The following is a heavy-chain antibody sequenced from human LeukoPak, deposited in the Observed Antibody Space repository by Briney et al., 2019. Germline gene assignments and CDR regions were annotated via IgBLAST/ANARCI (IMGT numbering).Heavy chain of an antibody. D-gene: IGHD2-2*01. CDR2: MSYDGGHI. V-gene: IGHV3-30*18. CDR3: AKGCSSTSCAIEFDS. CDR1: GFNFKNYG. Sequence: GGSLRLSCGGSGFNFKNYGIHWVRQAPGRGLEWVAGMSYDGGHIYYGASVKGRFTISRDNSKDTAYVEMNSLRPADTAVYYCAKGCSSTSCAIEFDSWGQGILVTVSS. J-gene: IGHJ4*02.